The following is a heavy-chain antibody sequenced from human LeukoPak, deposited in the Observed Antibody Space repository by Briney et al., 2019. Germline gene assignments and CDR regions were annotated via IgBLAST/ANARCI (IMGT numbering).Heavy chain of an antibody. J-gene: IGHJ4*02. Sequence: GASVKVSCKASGYTFTSYGISWVRQAPGQGLEWMGWISAYNGNTNYAQKLQGRVTMTTDTSTSTAYMELRSLRSDDTAVYYCARDRRYYDSSGYMDTYWGQGTLVTVSS. CDR1: GYTFTSYG. D-gene: IGHD3-22*01. V-gene: IGHV1-18*01. CDR2: ISAYNGNT. CDR3: ARDRRYYDSSGYMDTY.